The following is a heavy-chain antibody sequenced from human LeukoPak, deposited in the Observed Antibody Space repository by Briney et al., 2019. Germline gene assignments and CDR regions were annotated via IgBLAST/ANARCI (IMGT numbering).Heavy chain of an antibody. CDR3: VRGYCSGGNCRRPDWFDP. Sequence: SETLSLTCTVSGGSISSYYWSWIRQPPGKGLEWIGYIYYSGSTKYNPSLKSRITISVYTSKDQFSLKLDSVTAADTAVYYCVRGYCSGGNCRRPDWFDPWGPGTRVTVSS. V-gene: IGHV4-59*12. J-gene: IGHJ5*02. CDR1: GGSISSYY. CDR2: IYYSGST. D-gene: IGHD2-15*01.